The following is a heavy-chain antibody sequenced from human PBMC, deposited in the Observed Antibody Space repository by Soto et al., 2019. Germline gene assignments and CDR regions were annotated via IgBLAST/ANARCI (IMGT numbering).Heavy chain of an antibody. CDR1: GDSINSGGYS. CDR2: IYHSGST. D-gene: IGHD3-22*01. J-gene: IGHJ4*02. CDR3: ARGIYYYDSGAYDYYFDF. Sequence: SETLSLTCAVSGDSINSGGYSWSWIRQPPGKGLEWIGYIYHSGSTYSNPSLNSRVTISADRSKNQFSLKLSSVTAADTAVYYCARGIYYYDSGAYDYYFDFWGQGTLVTVSS. V-gene: IGHV4-30-2*01.